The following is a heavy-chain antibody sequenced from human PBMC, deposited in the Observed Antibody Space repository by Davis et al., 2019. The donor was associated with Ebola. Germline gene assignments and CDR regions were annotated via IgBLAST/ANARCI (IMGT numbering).Heavy chain of an antibody. V-gene: IGHV4-61*01. J-gene: IGHJ5*02. Sequence: SETLSLTCTVSGGSVSSGSYYWSWIRQPPGKGLEWIGYIYYSGSTNYNPSPKSRVTISVDTSKNQFSLKLSSVTAADTAVYYCARNIVVVPAAIRGGWFDPWGQGTLVTVSS. CDR1: GGSVSSGSYY. D-gene: IGHD2-2*02. CDR2: IYYSGST. CDR3: ARNIVVVPAAIRGGWFDP.